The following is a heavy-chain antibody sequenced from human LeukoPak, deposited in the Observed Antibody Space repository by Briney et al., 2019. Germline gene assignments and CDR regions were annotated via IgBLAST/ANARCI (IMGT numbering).Heavy chain of an antibody. J-gene: IGHJ4*02. D-gene: IGHD2-2*01. CDR1: GFTFSSYG. V-gene: IGHV3-30*18. CDR3: AKPPPPSLGYCSSTSCLHFDY. Sequence: GRSLRLSCAASGFTFSSYGMHWVRQAPGKGLEWVAVISYDGSNKYYADSVKGRFTISRDNSKNTLYLQMNSLRAEDTAVYYCAKPPPPSLGYCSSTSCLHFDYWGQGTLVTVSS. CDR2: ISYDGSNK.